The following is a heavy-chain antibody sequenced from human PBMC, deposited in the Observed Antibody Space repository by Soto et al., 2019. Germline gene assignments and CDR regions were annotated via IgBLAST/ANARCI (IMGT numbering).Heavy chain of an antibody. CDR2: IWYDGSNK. Sequence: QVQLVESGGGVVQPGRSLRLSCAASGFTFSSYGMHWVRQAPGKGLEWVAVIWYDGSNKYYADSVKGRFTISRDNSKNTLYLQMNSLRAEDTAVYYCARDRGYCSGGSCYPLYFDYWGQGTLVTVSS. CDR1: GFTFSSYG. V-gene: IGHV3-33*01. D-gene: IGHD2-15*01. J-gene: IGHJ4*02. CDR3: ARDRGYCSGGSCYPLYFDY.